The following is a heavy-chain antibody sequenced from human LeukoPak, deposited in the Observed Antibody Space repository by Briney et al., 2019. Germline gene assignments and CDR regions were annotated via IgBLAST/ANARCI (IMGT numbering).Heavy chain of an antibody. D-gene: IGHD4-17*01. J-gene: IGHJ4*02. CDR2: IYSGGNT. CDR1: GFTVSINS. Sequence: PGGALGLSCTSSGFTVSINSMSWVRQAPGEGLEGVSFIYSGGNTHYSDSVKGRFTISRDNSKNTLYLQMNSLRAEDTAVYYCARRAGEYSHPYDYWGQGTLVTVSS. V-gene: IGHV3-53*01. CDR3: ARRAGEYSHPYDY.